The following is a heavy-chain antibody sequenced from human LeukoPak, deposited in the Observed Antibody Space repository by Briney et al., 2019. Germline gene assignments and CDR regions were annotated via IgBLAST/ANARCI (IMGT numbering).Heavy chain of an antibody. V-gene: IGHV3-74*01. CDR3: ARPLSLYTAMAPFDY. Sequence: GGSLRLSCAASGFTFSSYWMRWVRQAPGKGLVWVSRINSDGSSTSYADSVKGRFTISRDNAKNTLYLQMNSLRAEDTAVYYCARPLSLYTAMAPFDYWGQGTLVTVSS. J-gene: IGHJ4*02. CDR1: GFTFSSYW. CDR2: INSDGSST. D-gene: IGHD5-18*01.